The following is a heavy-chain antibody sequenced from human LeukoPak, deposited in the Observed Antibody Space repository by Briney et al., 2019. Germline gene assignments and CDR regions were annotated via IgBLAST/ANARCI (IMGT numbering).Heavy chain of an antibody. Sequence: PSETLSLTCTVSGGSISSYYWSWIRQPPGKGLEWIGYIYYSGSTNYNPSLKSRVTISVDTSKNQFSLKLSSVTAADTAVYYCARARGFGYPYYFDYWGQGALVAVSS. J-gene: IGHJ4*02. V-gene: IGHV4-59*01. D-gene: IGHD5-12*01. CDR1: GGSISSYY. CDR3: ARARGFGYPYYFDY. CDR2: IYYSGST.